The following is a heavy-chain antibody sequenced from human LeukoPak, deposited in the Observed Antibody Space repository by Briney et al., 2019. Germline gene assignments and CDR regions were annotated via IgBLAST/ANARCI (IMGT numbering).Heavy chain of an antibody. J-gene: IGHJ4*02. CDR3: ARGHYDILTGYNDY. V-gene: IGHV4-4*02. Sequence: SETLSLTCAVSGGSISSSNWWSWVRQPPGKGLEWIGEIYHSRSTNYNPSLKSRVTISVDKSKNQFSLKLSSVTAADTAVYYCARGHYDILTGYNDYWGQGTLVTVSS. D-gene: IGHD3-9*01. CDR1: GGSISSSNW. CDR2: IYHSRST.